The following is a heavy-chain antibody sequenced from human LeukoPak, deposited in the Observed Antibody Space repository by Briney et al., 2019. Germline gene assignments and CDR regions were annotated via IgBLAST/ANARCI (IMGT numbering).Heavy chain of an antibody. CDR3: ARAARYGGNSGGWFDP. J-gene: IGHJ5*02. D-gene: IGHD4-23*01. Sequence: SETLSLTCTVSGGSISSYYWSWIRQPAGKGLEWIGRIYTSGSTNYNPSLKSRVTMSVDTSKNQFSLQLNSVTPEDTAVYYCARAARYGGNSGGWFDPWGQGTLVTVSS. CDR2: IYTSGST. V-gene: IGHV4-4*07. CDR1: GGSISSYY.